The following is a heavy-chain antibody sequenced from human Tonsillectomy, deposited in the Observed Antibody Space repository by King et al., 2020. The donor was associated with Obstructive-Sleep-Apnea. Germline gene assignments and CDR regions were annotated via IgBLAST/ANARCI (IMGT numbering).Heavy chain of an antibody. Sequence: QLVESGGGVVQPGRSLRLSCVASGFTFSAYALHWVRQAPGKGLEWVAVISHDGSNKYYADSVKGRFTISRDNSKNTLYLQMNSLRAEDTAVYYCARGYCSGGSCYSFDYWGQGTLVTVSS. D-gene: IGHD2-15*01. V-gene: IGHV3-30*04. J-gene: IGHJ4*02. CDR3: ARGYCSGGSCYSFDY. CDR1: GFTFSAYA. CDR2: ISHDGSNK.